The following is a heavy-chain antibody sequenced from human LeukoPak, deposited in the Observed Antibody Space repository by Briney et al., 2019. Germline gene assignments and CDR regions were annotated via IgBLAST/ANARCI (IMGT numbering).Heavy chain of an antibody. Sequence: ASVKVSCKASGYTFTSYDINWVRQATGQGLEWMGWMNPNSGNTGYAQKFQGRVTTTRNTSISTAYMELSSLRSEDTAVYYCARPDGSGSYYNHWGQGTLVTVSS. CDR1: GYTFTSYD. CDR2: MNPNSGNT. J-gene: IGHJ4*02. CDR3: ARPDGSGSYYNH. D-gene: IGHD3-10*01. V-gene: IGHV1-8*01.